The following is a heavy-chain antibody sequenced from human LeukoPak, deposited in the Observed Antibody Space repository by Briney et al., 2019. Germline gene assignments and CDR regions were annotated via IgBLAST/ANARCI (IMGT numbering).Heavy chain of an antibody. D-gene: IGHD1-26*01. CDR1: GFTFSNAW. CDR2: IKSKTDGGTT. V-gene: IGHV3-15*01. CDR3: TDLDGSYRGSGVY. J-gene: IGHJ4*02. Sequence: RGSLRLSCAASGFTFSNAWMSWVRQAPGKGLEWVGRIKSKTDGGTTDYAAPVKGRFTISRDDSKNTLYLQMNSLKTEDTAVYYCTDLDGSYRGSGVYWGQGTLVTVSS.